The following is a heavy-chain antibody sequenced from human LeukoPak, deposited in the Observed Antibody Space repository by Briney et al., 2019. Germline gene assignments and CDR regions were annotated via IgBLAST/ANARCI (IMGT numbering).Heavy chain of an antibody. J-gene: IGHJ4*02. Sequence: GRSLRLSCAPSGFTLSSYGMHCGRQAPRKGLEWVAVIWYDGSNNYYADSVKGRFTISRDNSKHWLYLKMNSIRAEDTAVYYCARDGRLVMTPYFDYWGQGTLVTVSS. D-gene: IGHD3-16*01. CDR2: IWYDGSNN. CDR1: GFTLSSYG. CDR3: ARDGRLVMTPYFDY. V-gene: IGHV3-33*01.